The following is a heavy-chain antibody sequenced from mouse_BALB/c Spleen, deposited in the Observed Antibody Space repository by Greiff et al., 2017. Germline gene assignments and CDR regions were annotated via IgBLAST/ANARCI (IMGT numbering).Heavy chain of an antibody. CDR1: GFNIKDTY. V-gene: IGHV14-3*02. CDR3: ARLGITTGAMDY. J-gene: IGHJ4*01. CDR2: IDPANGNT. D-gene: IGHD2-4*01. Sequence: EVQLQESGAELVKPGASVKLSCTASGFNIKDTYMHWVKQRPEQGLEWIGRIDPANGNTKYDPKFQGKATITADTSSNTAYLQLSSLTSEDTAVYYCARLGITTGAMDYWGQGTSVTVSS.